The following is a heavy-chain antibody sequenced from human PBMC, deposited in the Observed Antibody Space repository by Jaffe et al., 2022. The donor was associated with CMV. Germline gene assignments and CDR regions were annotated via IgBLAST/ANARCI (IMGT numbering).Heavy chain of an antibody. CDR1: GFTVSSYS. Sequence: EVQLVESGGGLVKPGGSLRLSCAASGFTVSSYSMNWVRQAPGKGLEWVSFISSSSSYIYYADSVKGRFTISRDNAKNSLYLQMNSLRAEDTAVYYCARGRAPSGYYFAARYWGQGALVTVSS. V-gene: IGHV3-21*01. D-gene: IGHD3-22*01. J-gene: IGHJ4*02. CDR2: ISSSSSYI. CDR3: ARGRAPSGYYFAARY.